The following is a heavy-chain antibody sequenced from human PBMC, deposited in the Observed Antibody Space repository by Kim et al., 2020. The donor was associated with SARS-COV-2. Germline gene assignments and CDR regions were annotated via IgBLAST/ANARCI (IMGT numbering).Heavy chain of an antibody. D-gene: IGHD3-22*01. CDR3: VRGPVSDVAPDYDSSEDGNFDY. CDR1: GGSISSSSCY. J-gene: IGHJ4*02. V-gene: IGHV4-39*07. CDR2: IYYSGSN. Sequence: SETLSLTCTVSGGSISSSSCYWGWIRQPPGKGLEWIGNIYYSGSNLYNPSLKSRVTISVDTSKNLFSLKLNSVTAADTAVYYCVRGPVSDVAPDYDSSEDGNFDYWGQGTLVTVSS.